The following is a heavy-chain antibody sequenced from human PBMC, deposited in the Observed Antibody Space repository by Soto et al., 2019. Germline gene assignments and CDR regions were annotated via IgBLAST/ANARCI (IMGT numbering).Heavy chain of an antibody. CDR2: IIPLFGVP. D-gene: IGHD2-15*01. Sequence: SVKVSCKSSGGTFSSYAINWVRQAPGQGLEWMGGIIPLFGVPNYAQKFQGRVTITAGDSTTTAYMELSSLRAEDTAVYYCARTRGQNCNGGNCYFGMDVWGQGTTVTVSS. J-gene: IGHJ6*02. CDR3: ARTRGQNCNGGNCYFGMDV. CDR1: GGTFSSYA. V-gene: IGHV1-69*13.